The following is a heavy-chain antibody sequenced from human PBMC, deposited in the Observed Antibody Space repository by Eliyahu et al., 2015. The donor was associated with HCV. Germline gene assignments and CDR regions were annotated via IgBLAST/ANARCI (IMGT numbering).Heavy chain of an antibody. D-gene: IGHD3-10*01. J-gene: IGHJ4*02. CDR1: GFTFXSYG. Sequence: VQLVESGGGVVQPGRSLRLSCAASGFTFXSYGXHWVRQAPGKGLEWVAVIWYDGSNKYYADSVKGRFTISRDNSKNTLYLQMNSLRAEDTAVYYCARDSPLDGSGSYICDYWGQGTLVTVSS. CDR3: ARDSPLDGSGSYICDY. V-gene: IGHV3-33*01. CDR2: IWYDGSNK.